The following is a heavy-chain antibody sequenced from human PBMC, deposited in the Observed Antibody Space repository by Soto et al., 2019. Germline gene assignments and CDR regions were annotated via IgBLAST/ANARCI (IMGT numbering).Heavy chain of an antibody. Sequence: EVQLVESGGGLVKPGGSLRLSCAASGITFSNAWMTWVRQAPGKGLEWVGRIKSITDGGTTDYAAPVKGRFTISRDDSKDTLYLQMNNLRTEDTAVYHCTTDSADIVVVPAIFGMDVWGQGTTVTVSS. V-gene: IGHV3-15*01. CDR1: GITFSNAW. D-gene: IGHD2-2*01. CDR3: TTDSADIVVVPAIFGMDV. J-gene: IGHJ6*02. CDR2: IKSITDGGTT.